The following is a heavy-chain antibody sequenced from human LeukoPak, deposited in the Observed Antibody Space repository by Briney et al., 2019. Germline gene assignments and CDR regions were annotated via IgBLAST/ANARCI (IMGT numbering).Heavy chain of an antibody. V-gene: IGHV3-30-3*01. CDR2: IGHDGSNR. J-gene: IGHJ4*02. D-gene: IGHD4/OR15-4a*01. CDR3: VGAPNYAYFDY. CDR1: GFTFRSYT. Sequence: GGSLRLSCAASGFTFRSYTVHWVRQAPGKGLEWVAVIGHDGSNRYYADSVKGRFTISRDNSENTLYLQMNSLRGDDTAVYYCVGAPNYAYFDYWGQGTLITVSS.